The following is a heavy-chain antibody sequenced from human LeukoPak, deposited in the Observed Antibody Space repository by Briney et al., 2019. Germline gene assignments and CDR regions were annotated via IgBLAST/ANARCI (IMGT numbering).Heavy chain of an antibody. D-gene: IGHD6-6*01. CDR2: VRYDGSNK. CDR1: GFTFSSYG. CDR3: AKGGSSSFYSDY. Sequence: PGGSLRLSCAASGFTFSSYGMHWVRQAPGKGLEWVAFVRYDGSNKYYADSVKGRFTISRDNSENTVYLQMNSLRAEDTAVYHCAKGGSSSFYSDYWGQGTLVTVSS. J-gene: IGHJ4*02. V-gene: IGHV3-30*02.